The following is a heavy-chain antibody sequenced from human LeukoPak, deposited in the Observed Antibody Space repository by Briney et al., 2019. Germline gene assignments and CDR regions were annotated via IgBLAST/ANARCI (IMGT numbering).Heavy chain of an antibody. CDR2: ISGSGGST. D-gene: IGHD3-10*01. V-gene: IGHV3-23*01. CDR3: ASRITMVRGDMAKYYGMDV. J-gene: IGHJ6*02. Sequence: PGGSLRLSCAASGFTISSYAMSWVRQAPGKGLEWVSAISGSGGSTYYADSVKGRFTISRDNSKNTLYLQMNSLRAEDTAVYYCASRITMVRGDMAKYYGMDVWGQGTTVTVSS. CDR1: GFTISSYA.